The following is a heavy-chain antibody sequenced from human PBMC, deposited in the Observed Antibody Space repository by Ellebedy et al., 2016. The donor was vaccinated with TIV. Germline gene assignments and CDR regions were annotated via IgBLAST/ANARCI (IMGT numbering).Heavy chain of an antibody. V-gene: IGHV3-23*01. Sequence: GESLKISCAASGFTFSSYAMSWVRQAPGKGLEWVSAISGSGGSTYYADSVKGRFSISRDSSKNTLYLQMNSLRVEDTAIYYCAKGLTGDRGGWGWYFDLWGRGTVVTVSS. CDR3: AKGLTGDRGGWGWYFDL. CDR1: GFTFSSYA. CDR2: ISGSGGST. D-gene: IGHD7-27*01. J-gene: IGHJ2*01.